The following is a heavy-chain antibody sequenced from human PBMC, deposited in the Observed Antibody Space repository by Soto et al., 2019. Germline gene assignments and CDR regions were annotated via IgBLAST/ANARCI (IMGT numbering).Heavy chain of an antibody. V-gene: IGHV4-59*11. CDR2: IYYSGST. CDR1: GGSISSHY. Sequence: PSETLSLTCTVSGGSISSHYWSWIRQPPGKGLEWIGYIYYSGSTNYNPSLKSRVTISVDTSKNQFSLKLSSVTAADTAVYYCASYYYDSSGYYYLDYWGQGTLVTVSS. D-gene: IGHD3-22*01. J-gene: IGHJ4*02. CDR3: ASYYYDSSGYYYLDY.